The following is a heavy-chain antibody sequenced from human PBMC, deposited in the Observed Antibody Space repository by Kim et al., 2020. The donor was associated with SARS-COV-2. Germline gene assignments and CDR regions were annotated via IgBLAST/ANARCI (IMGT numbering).Heavy chain of an antibody. CDR2: IIPIFGTA. J-gene: IGHJ4*02. CDR3: ARHSPYDSSGYYSDY. V-gene: IGHV1-69*13. D-gene: IGHD3-22*01. Sequence: SVKVSCRASGGTFSSYAISWVRQAPGQGLEWMGGIIPIFGTANYAQKFQGRVTITADESTSTAYMELSSLRSQDTAVYYCARHSPYDSSGYYSDYWGQGTLVSVSS. CDR1: GGTFSSYA.